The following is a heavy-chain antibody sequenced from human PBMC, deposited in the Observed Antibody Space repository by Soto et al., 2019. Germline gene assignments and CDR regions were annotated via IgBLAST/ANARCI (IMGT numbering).Heavy chain of an antibody. Sequence: QITLKESGPTLVKPTQTLTLTCSFSGFSLTTSGVGVGWIRQPPGKALESLALIYWDDDKRYSPFLRSRLTITKDTSKNQVVLTMTNMDPVDTATYFCARRRGGYDWYDAHFDYWGQGALVTVSS. V-gene: IGHV2-5*02. CDR2: IYWDDDK. D-gene: IGHD1-20*01. CDR1: GFSLTTSGVG. CDR3: ARRRGGYDWYDAHFDY. J-gene: IGHJ4*02.